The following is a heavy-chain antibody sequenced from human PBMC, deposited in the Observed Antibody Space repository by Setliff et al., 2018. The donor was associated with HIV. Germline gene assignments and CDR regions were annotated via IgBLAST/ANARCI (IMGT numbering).Heavy chain of an antibody. D-gene: IGHD3-22*01. J-gene: IGHJ4*02. V-gene: IGHV4-59*01. Sequence: SETLSLTCAVYSGSFSDYYWSWVRQPPGKGLEWIAYSHYSGSADYNPSLKSRVTISIDTSKSQLSLKLTSVTAADTAVYYCAREQGRSYYDSSGFDYWSQGIPVTVSS. CDR3: AREQGRSYYDSSGFDY. CDR1: SGSFSDYY. CDR2: SHYSGSA.